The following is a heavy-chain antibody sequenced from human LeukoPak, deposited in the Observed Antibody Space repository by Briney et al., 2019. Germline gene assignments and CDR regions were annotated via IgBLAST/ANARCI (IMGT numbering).Heavy chain of an antibody. CDR3: ARDHSGSNFDY. Sequence: GGSLRLSWAASGFTFSNNWMSWVRQAPGKGRECVANIKKDGSEKYYINSVKGRFTISRDNAKNSLYLQMNSLRAEDTAVYYCARDHSGSNFDYWGQGTLVTVSS. V-gene: IGHV3-7*01. D-gene: IGHD1-26*01. CDR2: IKKDGSEK. CDR1: GFTFSNNW. J-gene: IGHJ4*02.